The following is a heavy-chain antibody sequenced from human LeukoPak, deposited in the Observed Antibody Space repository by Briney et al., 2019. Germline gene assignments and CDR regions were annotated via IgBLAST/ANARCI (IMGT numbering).Heavy chain of an antibody. CDR2: ISAYNGNT. D-gene: IGHD3-10*01. V-gene: IGHV1-18*01. CDR1: GYTFTSYG. CDR3: ARDSMVTNVNDAFHI. Sequence: ASVKVSCKASGYTFTSYGISWVRQAPGQGLEWMGWISAYNGNTNYVQKLQGRVTMTTDTSTSTAYMELRSLRADDTAVYYCARDSMVTNVNDAFHIWGQGTMVTVSS. J-gene: IGHJ3*02.